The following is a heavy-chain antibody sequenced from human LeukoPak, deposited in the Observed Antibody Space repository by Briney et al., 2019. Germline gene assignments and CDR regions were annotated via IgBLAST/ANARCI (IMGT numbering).Heavy chain of an antibody. CDR3: ARNAAHFDS. CDR2: IYYSGST. V-gene: IGHV4-59*01. Sequence: SETLSLTCTVSGGSISSYYWSWIRQPPGKGLEWIGYIYYSGSTNYNPSLKSRVTISVDTPKNQFSLKLSSVSAADTAVYYCARNAAHFDSWGQGTLVTVSS. CDR1: GGSISSYY. D-gene: IGHD6-13*01. J-gene: IGHJ4*02.